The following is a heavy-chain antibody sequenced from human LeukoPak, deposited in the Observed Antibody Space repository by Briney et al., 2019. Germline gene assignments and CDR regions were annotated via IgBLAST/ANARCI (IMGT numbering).Heavy chain of an antibody. CDR1: GFIFSPYA. J-gene: IGHJ4*02. CDR2: ISSEGKTT. D-gene: IGHD6-13*01. V-gene: IGHV3-64D*06. CDR3: VKDRWVDH. Sequence: GGSLRLSCSASGFIFSPYAMHWVRQAPGKGLEYVSSISSEGKTTYYADSVKGRFTVSRDNSKNTLYLQMSSLRPEDTAVYYCVKDRWVDHWGQGTLVTVSS.